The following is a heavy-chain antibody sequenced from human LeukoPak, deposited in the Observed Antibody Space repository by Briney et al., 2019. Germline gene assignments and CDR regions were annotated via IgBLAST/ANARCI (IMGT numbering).Heavy chain of an antibody. CDR1: GGTFSSYA. J-gene: IGHJ6*03. Sequence: SVKVSCKASGGTFSSYAISWVRQAPGQGLEWMGGIIPIFGTANYAQKFQGRVTITTDESTSTAYMELSSLRSVDTAVYYCAREGIQLWADTHYYMDVWGKGTTVTVSS. CDR3: AREGIQLWADTHYYMDV. CDR2: IIPIFGTA. D-gene: IGHD5-18*01. V-gene: IGHV1-69*05.